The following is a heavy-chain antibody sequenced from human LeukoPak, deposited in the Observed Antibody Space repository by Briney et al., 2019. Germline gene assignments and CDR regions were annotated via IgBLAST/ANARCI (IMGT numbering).Heavy chain of an antibody. CDR1: GDSVTGYY. D-gene: IGHD4-17*01. CDR2: IYTSGTT. CDR3: ARLSTVTTSFDY. J-gene: IGHJ4*02. V-gene: IGHV4-4*07. Sequence: PSETLSLTCSVSGDSVTGYYWGWIRQPAGKGLEWIGRIYTSGTTHYNPSLKSRVTMSVDTSKNQFSLKLSSVTAADTAVYYCARLSTVTTSFDYWGQGTLVTVSS.